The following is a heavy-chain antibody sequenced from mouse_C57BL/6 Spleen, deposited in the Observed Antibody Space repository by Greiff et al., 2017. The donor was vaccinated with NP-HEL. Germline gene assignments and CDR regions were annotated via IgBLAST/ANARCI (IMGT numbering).Heavy chain of an antibody. D-gene: IGHD1-1*01. CDR2: IYPGDGDT. CDR1: GYAFSSSW. CDR3: AVYGSSLDY. Sequence: QVQLKQSGAELMKPGASVKISCKASGYAFSSSWMNWVKQRPGKGLEWIGRIYPGDGDTNYNGKFKGKATLTADKSSSTAYMQLSSLTSEDSAVYFCAVYGSSLDYWGQGTTLTVSS. V-gene: IGHV1-82*01. J-gene: IGHJ2*01.